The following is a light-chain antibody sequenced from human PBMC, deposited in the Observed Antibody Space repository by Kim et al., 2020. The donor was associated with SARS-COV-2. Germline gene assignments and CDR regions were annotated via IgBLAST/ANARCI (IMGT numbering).Light chain of an antibody. J-gene: IGKJ4*01. CDR3: QQYGNLPLT. CDR1: QTISRNY. Sequence: LSPGERVTLSCGASQTISRNYLAWYQQRPGLAPSLLIYGASSRATGVPERFSGSGSGTDFTLSISRLEPEDFAVYYCQQYGNLPLTFGGGTKLEI. V-gene: IGKV3D-20*01. CDR2: GAS.